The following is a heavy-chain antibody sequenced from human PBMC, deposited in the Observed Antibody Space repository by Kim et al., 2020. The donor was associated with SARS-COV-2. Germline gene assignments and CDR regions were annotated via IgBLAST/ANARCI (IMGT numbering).Heavy chain of an antibody. V-gene: IGHV4-34*01. D-gene: IGHD3-3*01. J-gene: IGHJ3*02. CDR3: ARGSKYDFWSGYASHDAFDI. Sequence: RVTISVDTSKNQFSLKLSSVTAADTAVYYCARGSKYDFWSGYASHDAFDIWGQGTMVTVSS.